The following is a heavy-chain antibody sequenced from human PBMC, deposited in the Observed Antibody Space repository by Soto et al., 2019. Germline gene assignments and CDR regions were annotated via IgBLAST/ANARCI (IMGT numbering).Heavy chain of an antibody. CDR3: ARDLWGYCGTDCYPLDV. D-gene: IGHD2-21*02. Sequence: SETLSLTCTVSGGSISRYYWSWIRQTPGKGLEWIGYLYNTGSTIYNPSLESRVTISVDTSKNQFSLKLNSLTAADTAVYYCARDLWGYCGTDCYPLDVWGPGTTVTVSS. CDR1: GGSISRYY. CDR2: LYNTGST. V-gene: IGHV4-59*01. J-gene: IGHJ6*02.